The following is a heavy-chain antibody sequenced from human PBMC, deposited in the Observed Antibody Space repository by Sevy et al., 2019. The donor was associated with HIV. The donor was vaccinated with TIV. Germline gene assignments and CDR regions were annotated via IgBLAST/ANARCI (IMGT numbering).Heavy chain of an antibody. Sequence: GGSLRLSCAASGFTFSSYSMNWVRQAPGKGLEWVSYISSSSSTIYYADSVKGRFTISRDNAKNSLYLQMNSLRDEDTAVYYCLTDIEESGIQLWMYYFDYWGQGTLVTVSS. CDR2: ISSSSSTI. CDR3: LTDIEESGIQLWMYYFDY. CDR1: GFTFSSYS. V-gene: IGHV3-48*02. D-gene: IGHD5-18*01. J-gene: IGHJ4*02.